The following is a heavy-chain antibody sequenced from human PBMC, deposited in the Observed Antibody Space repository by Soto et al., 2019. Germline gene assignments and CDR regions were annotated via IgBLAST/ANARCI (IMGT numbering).Heavy chain of an antibody. J-gene: IGHJ6*02. D-gene: IGHD2-21*02. Sequence: QVQLVQSGAEVKMPGSSVKVSCRASGDTFSSYTVNWLRKAPGRGLEWMGRIIPVLTTTDYAQKFRGRVTITADKSSNTGYRGLTSMSSDDTAVYYYARRRYCGYDCYHKHYYGMDVWGQGTTVTVAS. CDR3: ARRRYCGYDCYHKHYYGMDV. V-gene: IGHV1-69*08. CDR1: GDTFSSYT. CDR2: IIPVLTTT.